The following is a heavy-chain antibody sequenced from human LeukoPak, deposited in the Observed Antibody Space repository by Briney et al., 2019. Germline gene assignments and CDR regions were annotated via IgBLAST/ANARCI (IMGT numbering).Heavy chain of an antibody. V-gene: IGHV3-7*05. D-gene: IGHD6-6*01. CDR2: VDLDGGGK. CDR1: GFAFSSYW. J-gene: IGHJ4*02. Sequence: GGSLRLSCVASGFAFSSYWMAWVRQAPGRGLAWVASVDLDGGGKYSVDSVKGRFTISRDNAKNSLYLQMDSLRAEDTAVYYCARAAYASSSDYWGQGTLVTVSS. CDR3: ARAAYASSSDY.